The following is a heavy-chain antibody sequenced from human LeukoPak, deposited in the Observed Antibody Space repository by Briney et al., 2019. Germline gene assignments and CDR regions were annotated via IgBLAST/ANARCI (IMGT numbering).Heavy chain of an antibody. Sequence: GGSLRLSCAASGFTFSSYAMSWVRQAPGRGLEWVAAITDGGGSTYYADSVKGRFTISRDNSKNTLYLQMYSLRAEDTAKYYCAKDTSGWYDLGSFDIWGQGTMVTVSS. CDR3: AKDTSGWYDLGSFDI. D-gene: IGHD6-19*01. J-gene: IGHJ3*02. CDR1: GFTFSSYA. V-gene: IGHV3-23*01. CDR2: ITDGGGST.